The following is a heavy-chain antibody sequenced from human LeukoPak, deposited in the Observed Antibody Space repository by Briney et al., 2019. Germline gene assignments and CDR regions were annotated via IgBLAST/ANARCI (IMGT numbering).Heavy chain of an antibody. CDR2: ISYDGSNK. Sequence: GRSLRLSCAASGFTFSSYAMHWVRQAPGKGLEWVAVISYDGSNKYYADSVKGRFTISRDNSKNTLYLQMNSLRAEDTAVYYCARGRSPYCTNGVCYDPDYWGQGTLVTVSS. CDR1: GFTFSSYA. V-gene: IGHV3-30-3*01. D-gene: IGHD2-8*01. J-gene: IGHJ4*02. CDR3: ARGRSPYCTNGVCYDPDY.